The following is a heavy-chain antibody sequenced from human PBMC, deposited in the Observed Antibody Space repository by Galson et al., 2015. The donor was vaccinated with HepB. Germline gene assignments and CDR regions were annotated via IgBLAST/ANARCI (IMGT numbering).Heavy chain of an antibody. V-gene: IGHV1-69*13. CDR1: GGTFSSYT. CDR2: IIPIFGTA. Sequence: SVTVSCKASGGTFSSYTISWVRQAPGRGLEWMGGIIPIFGTANYAQKFQGRVTITADESTSTAYMELSSLRSEDTAVYYCARDKCSSTSCSMGAFDIWGQGTMVTVSS. D-gene: IGHD2-2*01. CDR3: ARDKCSSTSCSMGAFDI. J-gene: IGHJ3*02.